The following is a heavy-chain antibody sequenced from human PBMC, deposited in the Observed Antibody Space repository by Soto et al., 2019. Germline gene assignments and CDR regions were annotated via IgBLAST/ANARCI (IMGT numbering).Heavy chain of an antibody. CDR2: IYYSGST. D-gene: IGHD3-3*01. V-gene: IGHV4-59*01. J-gene: IGHJ5*02. CDR1: GGSISSYY. Sequence: SETLSLTCTVSGGSISSYYWSWIRQPPGKGLEWIGYIYYSGSTNYNPSLKSRVTISVDTSKNQFSLKLSSVTAADTAVYYCARAGYDFWSGYYENWFDPWGQGTLVTVSS. CDR3: ARAGYDFWSGYYENWFDP.